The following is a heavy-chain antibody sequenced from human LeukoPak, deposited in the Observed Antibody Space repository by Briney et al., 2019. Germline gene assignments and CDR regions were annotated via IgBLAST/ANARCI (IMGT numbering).Heavy chain of an antibody. D-gene: IGHD6-13*01. J-gene: IGHJ4*02. CDR1: GFTFSSYA. Sequence: GGSLRLSCAASGFTFSSYAMHWVRQAPGKGLEWVAVISYDGSNKYYADSVKGRFTISRDNSKNTLYLQMNSLRAEDTAVYYCARLIAAKDYWGQGTLVTVSS. V-gene: IGHV3-30-3*01. CDR3: ARLIAAKDY. CDR2: ISYDGSNK.